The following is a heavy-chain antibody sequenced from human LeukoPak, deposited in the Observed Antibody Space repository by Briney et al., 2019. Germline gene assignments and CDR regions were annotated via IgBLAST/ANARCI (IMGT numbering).Heavy chain of an antibody. Sequence: SETLSLTCTVSGGSISSYYWSWIRQPPGKGLEWIGYIYYSGNTYYNPSLKRRVTISVDTSKNQFSLKLSPVTAADTAVYYCAREISGTSFDYWGQGTLVTVSS. CDR1: GGSISSYY. J-gene: IGHJ4*02. D-gene: IGHD1-26*01. CDR3: AREISGTSFDY. V-gene: IGHV4-59*12. CDR2: IYYSGNT.